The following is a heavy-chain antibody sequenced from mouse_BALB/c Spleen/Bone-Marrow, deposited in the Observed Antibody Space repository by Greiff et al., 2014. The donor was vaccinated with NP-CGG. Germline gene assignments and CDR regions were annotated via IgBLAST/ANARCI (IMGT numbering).Heavy chain of an antibody. Sequence: LQQSGSELVRPGASVKLSCKASGYTFTSYWMRWVKQRPGQGLEWIGNIYPGSGSTNYDEKFKSKATLTVDTSSSTAYMQLSSLTSEDSAVYYCTRSGYYGSSYGYSDVWGAGTTVTVSS. V-gene: IGHV1S22*01. D-gene: IGHD1-1*01. CDR1: GYTFTSYW. J-gene: IGHJ1*01. CDR2: IYPGSGST. CDR3: TRSGYYGSSYGYSDV.